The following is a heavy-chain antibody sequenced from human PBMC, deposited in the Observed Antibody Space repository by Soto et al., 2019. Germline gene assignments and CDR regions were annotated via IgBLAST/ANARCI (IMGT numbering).Heavy chain of an antibody. CDR1: GYSFTSYW. V-gene: IGHV5-51*01. Sequence: PGESLKISCKGSGYSFTSYWIGLVRQMPGKGLEWMGIIYPGDSDTRYSPSFQGQVTISADKSISTAYLQWSSVKDSDTAMYYCARHPMLTQEYMDVWGKGTTVTVSS. CDR3: ARHPMLTQEYMDV. D-gene: IGHD3-9*01. J-gene: IGHJ6*03. CDR2: IYPGDSDT.